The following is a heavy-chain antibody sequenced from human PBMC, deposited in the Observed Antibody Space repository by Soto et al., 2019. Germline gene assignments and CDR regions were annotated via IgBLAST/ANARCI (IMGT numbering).Heavy chain of an antibody. V-gene: IGHV4-31*03. CDR1: GGSISSGGYY. CDR3: ASTMIVPYYFDY. J-gene: IGHJ4*02. CDR2: IYYSGST. D-gene: IGHD3-22*01. Sequence: SETLSLTCTVSGGSISSGGYYWSWIRQHPGKGLEWIGYIYYSGSTYYNPSLKSRVTISVDTSKKQFSLKLSSVTAADTAVYYCASTMIVPYYFDYWGQGTLVTVSS.